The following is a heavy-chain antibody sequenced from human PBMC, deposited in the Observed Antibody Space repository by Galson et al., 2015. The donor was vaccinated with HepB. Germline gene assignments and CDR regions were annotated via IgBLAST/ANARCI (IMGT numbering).Heavy chain of an antibody. J-gene: IGHJ5*02. CDR1: GFTFSSYW. CDR3: AREAVLYYYDSSGYYLPWFDP. D-gene: IGHD3-22*01. V-gene: IGHV3-74*01. Sequence: SLRLSCAASGFTFSSYWMHWVRHAPGKGLVWVSRINSDGSSTSYADSVKGRFTTSRDNAKNTLYLQMNSLRAEDTAVYYCAREAVLYYYDSSGYYLPWFDPWGQGTLVTVSS. CDR2: INSDGSST.